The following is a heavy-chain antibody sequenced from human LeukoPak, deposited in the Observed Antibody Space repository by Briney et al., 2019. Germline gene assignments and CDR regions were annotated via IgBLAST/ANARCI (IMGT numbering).Heavy chain of an antibody. D-gene: IGHD5/OR15-5a*01. CDR3: ARVFYDNIDY. Sequence: PSQTLSLTGTVSGRPISSCYQRWARHPQGKGLESIGYIYYRGSTNYNPSLKSRVTISVDTSKNQFSLKLSSVTAADTAVYYCARVFYDNIDYWGQGTLVTVSS. V-gene: IGHV4-59*01. CDR1: GRPISSCY. CDR2: IYYRGST. J-gene: IGHJ4*02.